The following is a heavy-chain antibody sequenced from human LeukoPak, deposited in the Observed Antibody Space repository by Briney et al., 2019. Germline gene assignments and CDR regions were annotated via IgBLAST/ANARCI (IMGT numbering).Heavy chain of an antibody. CDR2: ISGSGGST. V-gene: IGHV3-23*01. CDR1: GFTLSSYA. D-gene: IGHD4-17*01. Sequence: RGSPRDSRAASGFTLSSYAMSRGRQAPREGPEWVSAISGSGGSTYYADSVTGRFTISRDNSKNTLYLQMNSLRAEDTAVYYCAKESSTVTSDYWGQGTLVTVSS. CDR3: AKESSTVTSDY. J-gene: IGHJ4*02.